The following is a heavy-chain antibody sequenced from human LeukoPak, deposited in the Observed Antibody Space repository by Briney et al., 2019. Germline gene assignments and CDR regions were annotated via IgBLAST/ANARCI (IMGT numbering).Heavy chain of an antibody. Sequence: GGSLRLSCAGSGVTLRGYWMFWVRQAPGKGLEWLSLIDADGSATNHADSVKGRLTISRDDSKNTVYLQMNSPRAEDTARYYCVKEHVDRAFTRSFEVWGQGTVVTVSS. CDR2: IDADGSAT. CDR1: GVTLRGYW. D-gene: IGHD3-10*01. CDR3: VKEHVDRAFTRSFEV. V-gene: IGHV3-74*01. J-gene: IGHJ3*01.